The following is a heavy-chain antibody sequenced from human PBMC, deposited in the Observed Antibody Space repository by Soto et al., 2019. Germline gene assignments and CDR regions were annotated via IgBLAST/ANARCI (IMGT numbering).Heavy chain of an antibody. CDR2: IDSSRSYI. V-gene: IGHV3-21*01. CDR3: ARRAVIEYYFDY. D-gene: IGHD2-21*01. CDR1: GFTFGSYS. J-gene: IGHJ4*02. Sequence: GGSLRLSCAASGFTFGSYSMTWVRQAPGKGLEWVSSIDSSRSYIYYADPVKGRFTISRDNAKNSLYLQMNSLRAEDTAVYYCARRAVIEYYFDYWGQGTLVTVSS.